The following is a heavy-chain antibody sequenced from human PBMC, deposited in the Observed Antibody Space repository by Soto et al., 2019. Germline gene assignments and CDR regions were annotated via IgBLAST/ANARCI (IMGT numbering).Heavy chain of an antibody. J-gene: IGHJ6*02. CDR2: IYHSGST. CDR1: GGSISSSNW. Sequence: SETLSLTCAVSGGSISSSNWWSWVRQPPGKGLEWIGEIYHSGSTNHNPSLKSRVTISVDKSKNQFSLKLSSVTAADTAVYYCARRPAAGVYYYYGMDVWGQGTTVT. CDR3: ARRPAAGVYYYYGMDV. V-gene: IGHV4-4*02. D-gene: IGHD6-13*01.